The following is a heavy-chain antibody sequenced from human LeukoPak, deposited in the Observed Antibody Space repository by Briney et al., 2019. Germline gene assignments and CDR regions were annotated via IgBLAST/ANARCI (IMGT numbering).Heavy chain of an antibody. Sequence: GGSLRLSCAASGFTVSSNYMSWVRQAPGKGLEWVANINPDGSGKYYVDSVKGRFTISRDNAKKSLYLQMNSLRAEDTAVYYCASKQGDYWGQGTLVTVSS. CDR2: INPDGSGK. CDR1: GFTVSSNY. V-gene: IGHV3-7*01. CDR3: ASKQGDY. J-gene: IGHJ4*02.